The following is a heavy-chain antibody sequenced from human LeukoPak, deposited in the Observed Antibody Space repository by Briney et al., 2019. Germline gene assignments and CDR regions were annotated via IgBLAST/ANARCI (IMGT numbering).Heavy chain of an antibody. J-gene: IGHJ4*02. CDR1: GGSFSGYY. V-gene: IGHV4-34*01. D-gene: IGHD3-22*01. CDR3: ARDSGRSHYYDSSGYYPF. CDR2: INHSGST. Sequence: SETLSLTCAVYGGSFSGYYWSWIRQPPGKGLEWIGEINHSGSTNYNPSLKSRVTISVDTSKNQFSLKLSSVTAADTAVYYCARDSGRSHYYDSSGYYPFWGQGTLVTVSS.